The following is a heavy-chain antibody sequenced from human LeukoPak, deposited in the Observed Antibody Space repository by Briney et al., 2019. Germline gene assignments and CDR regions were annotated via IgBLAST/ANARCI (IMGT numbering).Heavy chain of an antibody. CDR3: VKSASSFGANWFDP. D-gene: IGHD3-3*01. V-gene: IGHV3-64D*09. J-gene: IGHJ5*02. CDR2: ISSNGDST. Sequence: PGGSLRLSCSASGFTFSNYAMHWVRQAPGKGLEYVSAISSNGDSTYYADSVKGRFIISRDNSKNSLSLQMSSLRPEDTAVYYCVKSASSFGANWFDPWGQGTLVTVFS. CDR1: GFTFSNYA.